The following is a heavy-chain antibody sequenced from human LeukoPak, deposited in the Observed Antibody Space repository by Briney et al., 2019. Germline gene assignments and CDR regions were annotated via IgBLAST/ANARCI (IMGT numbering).Heavy chain of an antibody. CDR1: GYTFTRYG. D-gene: IGHD3-10*01. CDR3: ARRSRITKVRRDDAFDI. V-gene: IGHV1-18*01. CDR2: ISAYNGNT. J-gene: IGHJ3*02. Sequence: GASVKVSCKASGYTFTRYGISWVRQAPGQGLEWMGWISAYNGNTNYAQKLQGRVTMTTDTSTSTAYMELRSLRSDDTAVYYCARRSRITKVRRDDAFDIWGQGTMVTVSS.